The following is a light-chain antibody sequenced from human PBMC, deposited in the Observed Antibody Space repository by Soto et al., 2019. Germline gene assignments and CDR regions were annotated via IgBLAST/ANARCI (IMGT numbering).Light chain of an antibody. J-gene: IGKJ2*01. CDR1: QSVTNW. V-gene: IGKV1-5*01. CDR3: QQYTTYPYT. CDR2: DAS. Sequence: DIQMTQSPSTLSASVGDRVTITCRASQSVTNWLAWYQQKPGKAPNLLIYDASRLQSGIPSRFSGSGSGTEFTLTISSQRPDDFATYYCQQYTTYPYTFGQGTKVDIK.